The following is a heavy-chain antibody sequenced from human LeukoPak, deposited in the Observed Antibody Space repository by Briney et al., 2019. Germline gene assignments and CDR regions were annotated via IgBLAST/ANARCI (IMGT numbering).Heavy chain of an antibody. Sequence: ASVKVSCKASGYTFTSYAMHWVRQAPGQRLEWMGWINAGNGNTKYSQEFQGRVTTTRDTSASTAYMELSSLRSEDMAVYYCARGPNSRIASDLDYWGQGTLVTVSS. CDR2: INAGNGNT. V-gene: IGHV1-3*03. CDR3: ARGPNSRIASDLDY. CDR1: GYTFTSYA. J-gene: IGHJ4*02. D-gene: IGHD2-15*01.